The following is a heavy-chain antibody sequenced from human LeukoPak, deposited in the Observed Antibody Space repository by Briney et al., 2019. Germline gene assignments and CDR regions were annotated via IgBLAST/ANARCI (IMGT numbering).Heavy chain of an antibody. Sequence: GGSLRLSCAASGFTFSSYSMNWVRQAPGKGLEWVSSISSSSSYIYYADSVKGRFTISRDDAKNSLYLQMNSLRAEDTAVYYCARTYSSGWYFPLDYWGQGTLVTVSS. CDR1: GFTFSSYS. J-gene: IGHJ4*02. D-gene: IGHD6-19*01. V-gene: IGHV3-21*01. CDR3: ARTYSSGWYFPLDY. CDR2: ISSSSSYI.